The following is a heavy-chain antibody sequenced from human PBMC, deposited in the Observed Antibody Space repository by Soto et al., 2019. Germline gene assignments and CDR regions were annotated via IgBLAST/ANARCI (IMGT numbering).Heavy chain of an antibody. CDR2: ISSTGGSI. J-gene: IGHJ4*02. Sequence: EVQLVESGGGQVRPGGSLRLSCAVSGFTFKNFAMNWVRQAPGKGLEWVSSISSTGGSIYYAESLKGRFTVSRDNAQNFLYLQMNRLRVEDTAIYYCARAAREMATTPHGYWDQGTLVTVSS. CDR3: ARAAREMATTPHGY. CDR1: GFTFKNFA. V-gene: IGHV3-21*06. D-gene: IGHD5-12*01.